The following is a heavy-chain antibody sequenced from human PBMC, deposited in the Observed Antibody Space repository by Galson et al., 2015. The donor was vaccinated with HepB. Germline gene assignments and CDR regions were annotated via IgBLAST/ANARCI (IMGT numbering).Heavy chain of an antibody. V-gene: IGHV3-30*18. D-gene: IGHD3-3*01. J-gene: IGHJ3*02. CDR2: ISYDGSNK. Sequence: SLRLSCAASGFTFSSYGMHWVRQAPGKGLEWVAVISYDGSNKYYADSVKGRFTISRDNSKNTLYLQMNSLRAEDTAVYYCANGGSHDAFDIWGQGTMFTVSS. CDR1: GFTFSSYG. CDR3: ANGGSHDAFDI.